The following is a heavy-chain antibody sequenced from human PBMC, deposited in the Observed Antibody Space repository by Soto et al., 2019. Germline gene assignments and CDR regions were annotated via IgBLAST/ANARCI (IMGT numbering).Heavy chain of an antibody. CDR1: GGSVSSGSYY. D-gene: IGHD2-15*01. Sequence: KPSETLSLTCTVSGGSVSSGSYYWSWIRQPPGKGLEWIGYIYYSGSTNYNPSLKSRVTISVDTSKNQFSLKLSSVTAADTAVYYCARDDRYCSGGSCYLWGQGTLVTVSS. CDR2: IYYSGST. V-gene: IGHV4-61*01. CDR3: ARDDRYCSGGSCYL. J-gene: IGHJ5*02.